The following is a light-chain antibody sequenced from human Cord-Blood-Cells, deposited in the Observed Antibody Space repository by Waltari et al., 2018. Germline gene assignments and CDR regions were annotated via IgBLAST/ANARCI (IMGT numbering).Light chain of an antibody. CDR1: QSVSSSY. CDR2: GAS. J-gene: IGKJ3*01. Sequence: EIVLTQSPGTMSLSPGERATLYCRARQSVSSSYLAWYQQKPGQAPRLLIYGASSRATGIPDRCSGSGSGTDFTLTISRLEPEDFAVYYCQQYGSSRFTFGPGTKVDIK. V-gene: IGKV3-20*01. CDR3: QQYGSSRFT.